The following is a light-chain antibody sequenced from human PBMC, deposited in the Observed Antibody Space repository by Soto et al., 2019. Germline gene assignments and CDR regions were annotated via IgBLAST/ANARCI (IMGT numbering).Light chain of an antibody. Sequence: DIQMTQSPSTLSASVGDRVTITCRASQRLSGWLAWYQQKPGKAPKLLIYKTSSLESGVPSRFSVSGSGTEFTLTIRSLQPDDFATYYCLQYNSLYTFGQGTKLEIK. CDR2: KTS. CDR1: QRLSGW. J-gene: IGKJ2*01. V-gene: IGKV1-5*03. CDR3: LQYNSLYT.